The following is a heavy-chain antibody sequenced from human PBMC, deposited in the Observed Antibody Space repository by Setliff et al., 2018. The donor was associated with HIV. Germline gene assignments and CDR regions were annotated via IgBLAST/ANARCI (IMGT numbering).Heavy chain of an antibody. Sequence: GGSLRLSCVASGFTFSSYAMHWVRQAPGKGLEWVAVVSFDGSNKYYANYVKGRFTISGDNSKNTLYLHMNSLREEDTAVYYCARVRSVGYSRAWYAPGAYWGRGTLVTVSS. V-gene: IGHV3-30*04. CDR2: VSFDGSNK. J-gene: IGHJ4*02. CDR1: GFTFSSYA. CDR3: ARVRSVGYSRAWYAPGAY. D-gene: IGHD6-19*01.